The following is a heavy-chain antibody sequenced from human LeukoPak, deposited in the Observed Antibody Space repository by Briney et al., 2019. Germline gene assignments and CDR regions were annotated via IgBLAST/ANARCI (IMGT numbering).Heavy chain of an antibody. CDR2: INHSGST. J-gene: IGHJ5*02. CDR3: ARRRGIAAAGTWVLNWFDP. CDR1: GGSFSGYY. V-gene: IGHV4-34*01. Sequence: PSETLSLTCAVYGGSFSGYYWSWIRQPPGKGLEWIGEINHSGSTNYNPSLKSRVTISVDTSKNQFSLKLSSVTAADTAVYYCARRRGIAAAGTWVLNWFDPWGQGTLVTVSS. D-gene: IGHD6-13*01.